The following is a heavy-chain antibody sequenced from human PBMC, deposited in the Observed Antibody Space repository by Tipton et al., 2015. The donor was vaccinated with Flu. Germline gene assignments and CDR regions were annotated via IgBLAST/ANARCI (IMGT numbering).Heavy chain of an antibody. J-gene: IGHJ6*02. CDR2: IYSGGST. D-gene: IGHD3-22*01. Sequence: VQLVQSGGGLIQRGGSLRLSCAVSGFTVSSNYMTWVRQAPGKGLELVSVIYSGGSTYYADSVKGRFTISRDNSKNTLYLHMNSLRADDTAVYYCASPYYYDSSGYYYLHYYGMDVWGQGTTVTVSS. CDR3: ASPYYYDSSGYYYLHYYGMDV. CDR1: GFTVSSNY. V-gene: IGHV3-53*01.